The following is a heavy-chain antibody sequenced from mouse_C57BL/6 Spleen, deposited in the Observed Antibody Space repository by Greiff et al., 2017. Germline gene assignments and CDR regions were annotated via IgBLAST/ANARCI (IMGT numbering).Heavy chain of an antibody. Sequence: EVQLQESGPGLVKPSQSLSLTCSVTGYSITSGYYWNWIRQFPGNQLEWMGYISYDGSNNYNPSLQNRISITRDTSKNQFFLKLNSVTTRDTATYYCARERTTVVAPFDYWCQGTTLTVSS. J-gene: IGHJ2*01. CDR2: ISYDGSN. V-gene: IGHV3-6*01. CDR3: ARERTTVVAPFDY. CDR1: GYSITSGYY. D-gene: IGHD1-1*01.